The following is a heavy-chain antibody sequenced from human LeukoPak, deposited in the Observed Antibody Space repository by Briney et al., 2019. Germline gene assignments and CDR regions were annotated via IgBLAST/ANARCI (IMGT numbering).Heavy chain of an antibody. CDR1: GGTFSSYA. V-gene: IGHV1-69*13. CDR3: ARVTEYYYGSGSNRLSIQYYYYYMDV. CDR2: IIPIFGTA. J-gene: IGHJ6*03. D-gene: IGHD3-10*01. Sequence: ASVKVSCKASGGTFSSYAISWVRQAPGQGLEWMGGIIPIFGTANYAQKFQGRVTITADESTSAAYMELSSLRSEDTAVYYCARVTEYYYGSGSNRLSIQYYYYYMDVWGKGTTVTVSS.